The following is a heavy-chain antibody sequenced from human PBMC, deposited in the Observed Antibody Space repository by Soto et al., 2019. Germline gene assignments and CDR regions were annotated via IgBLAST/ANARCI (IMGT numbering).Heavy chain of an antibody. CDR1: GGSISSGGYY. Sequence: PSETLSLTCTVSGGSISSGGYYWSWIRQHPGKGLEWIGYIYYSGSTYYNPSLKSRVTISVDTSKNQFSLKLSSVTAADTAVYYCARVTHEYSSSSLDAWGQGTLVTVS. CDR3: ARVTHEYSSSSLDA. D-gene: IGHD6-6*01. V-gene: IGHV4-31*03. J-gene: IGHJ5*02. CDR2: IYYSGST.